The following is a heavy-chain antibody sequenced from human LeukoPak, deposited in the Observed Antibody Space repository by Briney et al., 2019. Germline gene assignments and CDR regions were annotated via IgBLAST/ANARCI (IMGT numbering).Heavy chain of an antibody. CDR1: GFTFTSYS. J-gene: IGHJ3*01. V-gene: IGHV3-23*01. CDR2: ISGGGGST. D-gene: IGHD2-15*01. CDR3: TRDSALLGVAFDL. Sequence: PGGSLRLSCAASGFTFTSYSMNWVRQAPGKGLEWVTTISGGGGSTYYADSAKGRFTISRDNSKSTLLLQMNSLRAEDTAVYFCTRDSALLGVAFDLWGQGTVVTVSS.